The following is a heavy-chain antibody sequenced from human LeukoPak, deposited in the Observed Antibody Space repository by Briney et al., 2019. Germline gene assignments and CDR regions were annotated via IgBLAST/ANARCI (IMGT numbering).Heavy chain of an antibody. D-gene: IGHD1-14*01. J-gene: IGHJ3*02. CDR1: GFSIVRAW. Sequence: GGSLRLSCAASGFSIVRAWMNWVRQAPGKGLEWVGRIKSKTDPGPTDYAAPVKGRFTISRDDSKNTLYLQMNSLKTEDTAVYYCTTSENPSLIDMWGQGTMVTVSS. V-gene: IGHV3-15*07. CDR2: IKSKTDPGPT. CDR3: TTSENPSLIDM.